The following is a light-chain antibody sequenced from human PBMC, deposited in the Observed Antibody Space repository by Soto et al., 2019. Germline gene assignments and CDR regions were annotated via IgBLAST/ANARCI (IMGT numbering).Light chain of an antibody. CDR3: TSYAGSKNLG. CDR2: KVS. CDR1: SSDVGGYNY. V-gene: IGLV2-8*01. J-gene: IGLJ2*01. Sequence: QSALTQPPSASGSPGQSVTISCTGTSSDVGGYNYVSWYQQHPGKAPKLMIYKVSKRPSGVPNRFSGSKSGNAASLTVSGPQAEDKTDYSSTSYAGSKNLGIGGGTQLTVL.